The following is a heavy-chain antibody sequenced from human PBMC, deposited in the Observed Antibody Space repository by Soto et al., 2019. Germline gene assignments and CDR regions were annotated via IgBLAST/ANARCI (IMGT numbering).Heavy chain of an antibody. CDR3: ATGLGAVLH. CDR2: IYYSGIT. J-gene: IGHJ4*02. Sequence: QLQLQESGPGLVKPSETLSLTCAVSGGSISNSIYYWGWIRQPPGKGLEWIGSIYYSGITYDNPSLKIRVTISLDTSKNQFSLRLSSVTAADTAVYYCATGLGAVLHWGQGTQVTVSS. D-gene: IGHD3-16*01. CDR1: GGSISNSIYY. V-gene: IGHV4-39*01.